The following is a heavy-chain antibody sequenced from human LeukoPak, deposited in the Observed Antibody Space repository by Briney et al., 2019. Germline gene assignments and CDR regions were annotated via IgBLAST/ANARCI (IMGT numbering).Heavy chain of an antibody. CDR1: GFTFSSYG. V-gene: IGHV3-33*01. Sequence: GRSLRLSCAASGFTFSSYGMHWVRQAPGKGLEWVAVIWYDGSNKYYADSVKGRFTVSRDNSKNTLYLQMNSLRAEDTAVYYCARDSYSSGWYPEYFQHWSQGTLVTVSS. CDR3: ARDSYSSGWYPEYFQH. CDR2: IWYDGSNK. J-gene: IGHJ1*01. D-gene: IGHD6-19*01.